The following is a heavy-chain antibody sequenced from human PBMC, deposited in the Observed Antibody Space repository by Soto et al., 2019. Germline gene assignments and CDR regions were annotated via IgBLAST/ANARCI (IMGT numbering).Heavy chain of an antibody. CDR1: GFMFTNYW. D-gene: IGHD4-17*01. CDR3: ARDGHSGNGDYVYFQH. CDR2: IDQDGSEQ. V-gene: IGHV3-7*03. Sequence: EVLLVESGGGLVQPGGSLRLSCAASGFMFTNYWMSWVRQAPGKGLEWVANIDQDGSEQNYVDSVKGRFTISRDNAKNSLYLQMNSLRAEDTAVYYCARDGHSGNGDYVYFQHWGQGTLLIVSS. J-gene: IGHJ1*01.